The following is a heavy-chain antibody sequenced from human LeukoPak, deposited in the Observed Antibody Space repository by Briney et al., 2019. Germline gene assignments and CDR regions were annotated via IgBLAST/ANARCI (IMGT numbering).Heavy chain of an antibody. Sequence: SETLSLTCAVYGGSFSGYYWSWIRQPPGKGLEWIGYIYYSGSTNYNPSLKSRVTISVDTSKDQFSLKLSSVTAADTAVYYCARHRAAAGSAGAFDIWGQGTMVTVSS. J-gene: IGHJ3*02. CDR2: IYYSGST. V-gene: IGHV4-59*08. CDR3: ARHRAAAGSAGAFDI. CDR1: GGSFSGYY. D-gene: IGHD6-13*01.